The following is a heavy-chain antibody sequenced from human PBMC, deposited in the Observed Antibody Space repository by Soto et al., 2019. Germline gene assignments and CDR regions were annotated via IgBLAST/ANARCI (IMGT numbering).Heavy chain of an antibody. V-gene: IGHV3-48*01. D-gene: IGHD4-17*01. J-gene: IGHJ3*02. CDR2: ISSSSSTI. CDR1: GFTFSSYS. Sequence: GGSLRLSCAASGFTFSSYSMNWVRQAPGKGLEWVSYISSSSSTIYYADSVKGRFTISRDNAKNSLYLQMNSLRAEDTAVYYCARTYGDYVLRAFDIWGQGTMVTVSS. CDR3: ARTYGDYVLRAFDI.